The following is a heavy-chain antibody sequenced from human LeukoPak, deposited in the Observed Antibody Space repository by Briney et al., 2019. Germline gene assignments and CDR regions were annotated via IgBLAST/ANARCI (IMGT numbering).Heavy chain of an antibody. Sequence: PGGSLRLSCAASGFTFSSYAMHWVRQAPGKGLEYVSAISINGGTTYYANSVKGRFTISRDNSKNTLYLQMGSLRAEYMAVYYCAKGYSGSWYWYFDLWGRGTLVTVSS. D-gene: IGHD6-13*01. CDR1: GFTFSSYA. J-gene: IGHJ2*01. CDR2: ISINGGTT. V-gene: IGHV3-64*01. CDR3: AKGYSGSWYWYFDL.